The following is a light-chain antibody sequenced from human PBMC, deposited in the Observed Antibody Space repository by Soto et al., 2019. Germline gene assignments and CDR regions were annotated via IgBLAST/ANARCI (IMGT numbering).Light chain of an antibody. CDR3: QRRSKWCT. Sequence: EIVLTQSPGTLSLSPGERATLSCGASQSLSIYYIAWYQQRPGQAPRLLICAAPSRATGIPARFSGGGSGTYFPLTISRLEAEDAADYFCQRRSKWCTFGQGTKVDIK. V-gene: IGKV3D-20*02. CDR2: AAP. J-gene: IGKJ1*01. CDR1: QSLSIYY.